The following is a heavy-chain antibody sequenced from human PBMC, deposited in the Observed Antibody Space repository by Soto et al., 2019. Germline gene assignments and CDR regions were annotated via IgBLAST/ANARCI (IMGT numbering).Heavy chain of an antibody. V-gene: IGHV4-34*01. J-gene: IGHJ4*02. CDR1: RGSFSAYY. D-gene: IGHD6-19*01. CDR3: ARGGSGWYTGY. CDR2: INHSGST. Sequence: QMQLQQWGAGLLKPSETLSPTCAVYRGSFSAYYWSWIRQPPGKGLEWIGEINHSGSTNYNPSLKSRVTISIDMSKNQFSLKLNSVTAADTAVYYCARGGSGWYTGYWGQGTLVTVSS.